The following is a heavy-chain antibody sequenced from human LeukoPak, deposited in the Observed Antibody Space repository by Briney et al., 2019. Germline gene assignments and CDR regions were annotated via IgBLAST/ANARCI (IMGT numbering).Heavy chain of an antibody. CDR3: ARDNGYCSSTSCYSNWFDP. Sequence: GGSLRLSCAASGFTFSDYYMSWIRQAPGKGLEWVSYISSSGSTIYYADSVKGRFTISRDNAKNSLYLQMNSLRAEDTAVYYCARDNGYCSSTSCYSNWFDPWGQGTLVTVSS. CDR2: ISSSGSTI. V-gene: IGHV3-11*01. CDR1: GFTFSDYY. J-gene: IGHJ5*02. D-gene: IGHD2-2*01.